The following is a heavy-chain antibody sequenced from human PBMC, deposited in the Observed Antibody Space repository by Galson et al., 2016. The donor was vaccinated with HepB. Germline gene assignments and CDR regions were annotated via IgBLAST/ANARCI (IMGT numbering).Heavy chain of an antibody. D-gene: IGHD3-3*02. V-gene: IGHV1-24*01. Sequence: SVKVSCKVSGYSLTEVSLHWVRQAPGGGLEWMGGFEPEDGETIIAQKFQGRVTVTEDTSTDTAYMELSGLRSEDSAVYYCAADPSLASTEYYYGMDVWGQGPTVTVS. J-gene: IGHJ6*02. CDR2: FEPEDGET. CDR3: AADPSLASTEYYYGMDV. CDR1: GYSLTEVS.